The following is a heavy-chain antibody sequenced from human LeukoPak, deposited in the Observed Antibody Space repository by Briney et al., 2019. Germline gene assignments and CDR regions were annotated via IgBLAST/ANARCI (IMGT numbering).Heavy chain of an antibody. CDR2: INHSGST. V-gene: IGHV4-34*01. CDR1: GGSFSGYY. D-gene: IGHD6-13*01. CDR3: AREQQQLVRS. Sequence: SETLSLTCAVYGGSFSGYYWSWIRQPPGKGLEWIGEINHSGSTNYNPSLKSRVTISVDTSKNQFSLKLSSVTAADTAVYYCAREQQQLVRSWGQGTLVTVSS. J-gene: IGHJ4*02.